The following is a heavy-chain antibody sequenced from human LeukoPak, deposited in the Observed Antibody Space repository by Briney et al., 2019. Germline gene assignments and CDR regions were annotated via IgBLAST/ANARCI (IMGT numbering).Heavy chain of an antibody. D-gene: IGHD3-10*01. V-gene: IGHV4-39*01. Sequence: SETLSLTCTVSGGPISSSSSSWGWIRQPPGKGLEWIGRIYYSGSTNYNPSLKSRVTISVDTSKNQVSLKLSSVTAADTAVYYCARLGDYDSGSGGYWGQGTLVTVSS. J-gene: IGHJ4*02. CDR1: GGPISSSSSS. CDR2: IYYSGST. CDR3: ARLGDYDSGSGGY.